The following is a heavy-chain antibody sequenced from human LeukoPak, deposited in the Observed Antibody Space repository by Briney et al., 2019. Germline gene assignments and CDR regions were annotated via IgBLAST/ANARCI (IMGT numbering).Heavy chain of an antibody. J-gene: IGHJ4*02. CDR1: GFTFSTSW. V-gene: IGHV3-74*01. D-gene: IGHD1-26*01. CDR2: INDDGSRI. CDR3: ARALGSYSDY. Sequence: GRALRLSCAASGFTFSTSWMHWVRQAPGKALVWVSRINDDGSRINYADSVKGRFTISRDNAKNTLYLQMSSLRAEDTAVYYCARALGSYSDYWGQGTLVSVSS.